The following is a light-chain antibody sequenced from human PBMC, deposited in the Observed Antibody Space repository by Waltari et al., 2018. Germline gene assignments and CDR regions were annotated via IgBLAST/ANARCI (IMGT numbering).Light chain of an antibody. V-gene: IGKV3-20*01. J-gene: IGKJ2*01. CDR3: QHYGSSPYT. Sequence: ETVFTQSPGTLSLSTGERVSLPCRASQTLNNNYLAWYQQKPGQAPGLLIHGASRRATGVPDRFSGSGSGTDFTLTISRLEIEDSAVYYCQHYGSSPYTFGQGTRLEI. CDR2: GAS. CDR1: QTLNNNY.